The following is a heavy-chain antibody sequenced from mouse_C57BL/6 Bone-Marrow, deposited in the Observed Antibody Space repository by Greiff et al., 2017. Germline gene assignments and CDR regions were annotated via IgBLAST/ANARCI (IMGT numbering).Heavy chain of an antibody. CDR1: GFSLTSYG. J-gene: IGHJ3*01. Sequence: QVQLQQSGPGLVQPSQSLSITCTVSGFSLTSYGVHWVRQSPGKGLEWLGVIWSGGSTDYNAAFISRLSISKDNSKSQVFCKMNSLQADDTAIYYCAREKIYYDYDGFAYWGQGTLVTVSA. CDR3: AREKIYYDYDGFAY. D-gene: IGHD2-4*01. CDR2: IWSGGST. V-gene: IGHV2-2*01.